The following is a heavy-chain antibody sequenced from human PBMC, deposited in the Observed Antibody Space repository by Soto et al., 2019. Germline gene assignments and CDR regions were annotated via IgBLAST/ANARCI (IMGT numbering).Heavy chain of an antibody. V-gene: IGHV1-69*08. CDR2: IIPMLGTR. CDR1: GGTFSTYS. CDR3: TVGSWSGEVFDI. Sequence: QVQLVQSGAEVKKPGSSVKVSCKDSGGTFSTYSLFWVRQAPGQGLEWKGRIIPMLGTRNYAQRFQDRVTITADKTTATAHMELSSLRSEDTALYYCTVGSWSGEVFDIWGQGTMVTVSS. D-gene: IGHD2-21*01. J-gene: IGHJ3*02.